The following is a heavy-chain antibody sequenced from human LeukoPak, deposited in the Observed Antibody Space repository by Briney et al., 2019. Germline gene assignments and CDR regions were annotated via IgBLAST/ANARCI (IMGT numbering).Heavy chain of an antibody. D-gene: IGHD2-2*01. CDR2: IYHSGST. CDR1: GYSLSSGYY. CDR3: ARVRGYCSSTICYRYYFDY. V-gene: IGHV4-38-2*02. J-gene: IGHJ4*02. Sequence: PSDTLSLTCTVSGYSLSSGYYWGWIRQPPGKGLEWIGTIYHSGSTYYNPSLKSRATISVDTSKNQFSLKLTSVTAADTAVYYCARVRGYCSSTICYRYYFDYWGQGTLVTVSS.